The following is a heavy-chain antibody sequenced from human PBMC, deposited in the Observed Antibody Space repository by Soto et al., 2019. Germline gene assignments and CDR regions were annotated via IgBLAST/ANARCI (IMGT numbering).Heavy chain of an antibody. V-gene: IGHV1-69*13. Sequence: SVEVSCKASGGRISSYAIRWVRQAHGQGLEWMGGIIPIFGTANYAQKFQGRVTITADESTSTAYMELSSLRSEDTAVYYCASDLSGYSSGWYYFDYWGQGTLVTVSS. D-gene: IGHD6-19*01. J-gene: IGHJ4*02. CDR3: ASDLSGYSSGWYYFDY. CDR2: IIPIFGTA. CDR1: GGRISSYA.